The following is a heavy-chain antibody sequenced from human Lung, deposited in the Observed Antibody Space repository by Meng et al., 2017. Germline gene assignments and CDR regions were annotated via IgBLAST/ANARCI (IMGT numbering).Heavy chain of an antibody. CDR3: ARGYCSSTSCYFDAFDI. CDR2: IYTSGST. CDR1: GGSISSGSYY. V-gene: IGHV4-61*02. J-gene: IGHJ3*02. Sequence: QGHRQGAGPGLVKPSQTLSLTCTVSGGSISSGSYYWSWIRQPAGKGLEWIGRIYTSGSTNYNPSLKSRVTISVDTSKNQFSLKLSSVTAADTAVYYCARGYCSSTSCYFDAFDIWGQGTMVTVSS. D-gene: IGHD2-2*01.